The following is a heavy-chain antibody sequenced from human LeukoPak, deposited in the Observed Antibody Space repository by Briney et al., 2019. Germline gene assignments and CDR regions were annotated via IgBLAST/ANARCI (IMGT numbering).Heavy chain of an antibody. D-gene: IGHD3-10*01. Sequence: ASVKVSCKASGYTFTSYDINWVRQATGQGLEWMGWMNPNSGNTGYAQKFQGRVTMTRNTSMSTAYMELSSLRSEDTAVCYCARVYRTMVRGVTRAYYFDYWGQGTLVTVSS. CDR1: GYTFTSYD. CDR2: MNPNSGNT. CDR3: ARVYRTMVRGVTRAYYFDY. V-gene: IGHV1-8*01. J-gene: IGHJ4*02.